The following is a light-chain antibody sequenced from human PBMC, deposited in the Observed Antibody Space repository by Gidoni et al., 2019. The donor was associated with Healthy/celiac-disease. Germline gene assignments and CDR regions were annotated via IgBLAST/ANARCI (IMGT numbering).Light chain of an antibody. V-gene: IGKV1-39*01. CDR3: QQSYSTFWT. CDR1: QSISSY. Sequence: DIQMTPSPSSLSASVGDRVTITCRASQSISSYLNWYQQKPGKAPKLLIYAASSLQSGVPSRFSGSGSGTDFTLTISSLQPEDFATYYCQQSYSTFWTFXQXTKVEIK. CDR2: AAS. J-gene: IGKJ1*01.